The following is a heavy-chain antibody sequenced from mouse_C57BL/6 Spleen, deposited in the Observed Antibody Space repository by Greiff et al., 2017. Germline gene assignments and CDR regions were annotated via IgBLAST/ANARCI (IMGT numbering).Heavy chain of an antibody. Sequence: QVQLQQPGAELVMPGASVKLSCKASGYTFTSYWMHWVKQRPGQGLEWIGEIDPSDSYTNYNQKFKGKSTLTVDKSSSTAYMPLSSLTSEDSAVYYCAISTMVTTYYAMDYWGQGTSVTVSS. CDR2: IDPSDSYT. CDR3: AISTMVTTYYAMDY. V-gene: IGHV1-69*01. J-gene: IGHJ4*01. D-gene: IGHD2-2*01. CDR1: GYTFTSYW.